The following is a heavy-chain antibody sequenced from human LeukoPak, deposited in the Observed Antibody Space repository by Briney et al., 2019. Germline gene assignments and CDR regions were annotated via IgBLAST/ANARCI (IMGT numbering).Heavy chain of an antibody. Sequence: PGGSLRLSCAASGFTFSSYAMSWVRQAPGKGLEWVSAISGSGSSIYYADSVKGRFTISRDNSKNTLYLQMNSLRAEDTAVYYCAKDKGWGYSAYDCYGMDVWGQGTTVTVSS. D-gene: IGHD1-26*01. V-gene: IGHV3-23*01. J-gene: IGHJ6*02. CDR2: ISGSGSSI. CDR1: GFTFSSYA. CDR3: AKDKGWGYSAYDCYGMDV.